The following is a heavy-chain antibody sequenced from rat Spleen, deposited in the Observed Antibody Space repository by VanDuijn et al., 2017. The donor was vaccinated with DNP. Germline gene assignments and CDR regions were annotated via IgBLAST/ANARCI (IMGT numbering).Heavy chain of an antibody. CDR3: ATHGLRLYLRNWFAY. CDR1: GFTFSNYY. CDR2: IIYDGSRT. J-gene: IGHJ3*01. V-gene: IGHV5S10*01. D-gene: IGHD1-2*01. Sequence: EVQLVESGGDLVQPGRSLKLSCAASGFTFSNYYMAWVRQTPTKGLEWVATIIYDGSRTYYRDSVKGRFTISRDNAKSTLYLQMDSLRSEDTATYYCATHGLRLYLRNWFAYWGQGTLVTVSS.